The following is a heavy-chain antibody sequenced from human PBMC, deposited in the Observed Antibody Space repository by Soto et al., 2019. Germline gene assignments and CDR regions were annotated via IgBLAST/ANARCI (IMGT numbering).Heavy chain of an antibody. Sequence: SETLSLTCAVSGGSISSGGYSWSWIRQPPGKGLEWIGYIYHSGSTYYNPSLKSRVTISVDRSKNQFSLKLSSVTAADTAVYYCAGASLLTGYYDYYYGMDVWGQGTTVTVSS. CDR1: GGSISSGGYS. V-gene: IGHV4-30-2*01. CDR3: AGASLLTGYYDYYYGMDV. J-gene: IGHJ6*02. D-gene: IGHD3-9*01. CDR2: IYHSGST.